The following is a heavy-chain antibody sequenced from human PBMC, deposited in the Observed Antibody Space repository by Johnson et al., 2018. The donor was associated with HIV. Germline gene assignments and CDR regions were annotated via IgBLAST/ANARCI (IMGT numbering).Heavy chain of an antibody. J-gene: IGHJ3*02. D-gene: IGHD3-22*01. CDR2: ISWNGGST. CDR1: GFTFDDYG. Sequence: VQLVESGGGLVQPGRSLRLSCAASGFTFDDYGMSWVRQAPGKGLEWVSGISWNGGSTGYADSVKGRFTISRDNAKNSMYLQMNSLRAEDTALYYCARAFLSHYYDSSGPVDIWGQGTMVTVSS. CDR3: ARAFLSHYYDSSGPVDI. V-gene: IGHV3-20*04.